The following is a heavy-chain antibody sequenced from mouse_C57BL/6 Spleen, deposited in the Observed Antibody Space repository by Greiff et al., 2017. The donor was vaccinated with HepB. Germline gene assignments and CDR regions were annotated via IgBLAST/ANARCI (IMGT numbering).Heavy chain of an antibody. CDR2: ISNGGGST. J-gene: IGHJ4*01. CDR1: GFTFSDYY. Sequence: EVKLMESGGGLVQPGGSLKLSCAASGFTFSDYYMYWVRQTPEKRLEWVAYISNGGGSTYYTDNVKGRFTISRDNAKNNLYLQMSRLTDEDTAMYYCARRKVYYDAMDYWGQGTSVTVSS. CDR3: ARRKVYYDAMDY. V-gene: IGHV5-12*01.